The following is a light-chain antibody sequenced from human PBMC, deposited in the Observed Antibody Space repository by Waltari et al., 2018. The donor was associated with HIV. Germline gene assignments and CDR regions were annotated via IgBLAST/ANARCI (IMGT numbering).Light chain of an antibody. CDR1: QRVTTN. J-gene: IGKJ2*01. CDR2: GAS. V-gene: IGKV3-15*01. Sequence: EIVMTQPPATLSVSPGESAILSFRASQRVTTNLAWYQQKPGQAPRLLIYGASTRATGIPDRFSGSGSGTGFTLTISSLQSEDFAIYYCQQYNNWPPEDTFGQGTKLEIK. CDR3: QQYNNWPPEDT.